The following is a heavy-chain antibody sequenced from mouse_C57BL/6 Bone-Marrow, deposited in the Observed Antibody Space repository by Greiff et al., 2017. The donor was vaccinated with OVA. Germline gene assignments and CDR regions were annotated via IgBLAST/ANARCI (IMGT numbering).Heavy chain of an antibody. CDR1: GYTFTDYE. V-gene: IGHV1-15*01. J-gene: IGHJ2*01. CDR3: TPQLGRFDY. Sequence: QVQLQQSGAELVRPGASVTLSCKASGYTFTDYEMHWVKQTPVHGLEWIGAIDPETGGTAYNQKFKGKAILTADKSSSTAYMEFRSLTSEDSAVYYCTPQLGRFDYWGQGTTLTVSS. CDR2: IDPETGGT. D-gene: IGHD4-1*02.